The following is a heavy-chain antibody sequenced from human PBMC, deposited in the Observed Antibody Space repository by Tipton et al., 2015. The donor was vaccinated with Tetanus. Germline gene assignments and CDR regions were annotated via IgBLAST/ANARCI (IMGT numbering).Heavy chain of an antibody. D-gene: IGHD1-7*01. J-gene: IGHJ6*02. CDR1: GFTFSSYS. V-gene: IGHV3-21*01. Sequence: SLRLSCAASGFTFSSYSINWVRQAPGKGLEWVSSFNSSSSNIYYADSVKGRFTISRDNAKNSLFLQMSSLRAEDTAVYYCARELELRFSIYYYYGMDVWGQGTTVTVSS. CDR3: ARELELRFSIYYYYGMDV. CDR2: FNSSSSNI.